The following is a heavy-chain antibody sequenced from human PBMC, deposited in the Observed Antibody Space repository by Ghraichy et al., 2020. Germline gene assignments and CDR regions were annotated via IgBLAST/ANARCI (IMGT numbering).Heavy chain of an antibody. CDR1: GFMFSSYA. J-gene: IGHJ3*02. V-gene: IGHV3-23*01. CDR2: ISTSGGAT. Sequence: GGSLRLSCAASGFMFSSYAMTWVRQAPGKGLEWVLGISTSGGATYHADSVKGRFTISRDNSKNTLYLQMNSLRAEDTAVYHCAKRITAASRAFDIWGQGTMVTVSS. CDR3: AKRITAASRAFDI. D-gene: IGHD6-13*01.